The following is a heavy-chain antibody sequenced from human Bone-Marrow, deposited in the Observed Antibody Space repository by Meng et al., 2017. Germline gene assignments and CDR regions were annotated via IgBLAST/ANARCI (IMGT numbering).Heavy chain of an antibody. CDR3: AKAVTDRSGSWRYAFDI. V-gene: IGHV3-23*01. D-gene: IGHD6-13*01. Sequence: GESLKISCAASGFTFTAYAMSWVRQAPGKGLEWVSAISGSGATAYYADSVKGRFTISRDNSNYTLYLQMNSLRADETAVYYCAKAVTDRSGSWRYAFDIWGQGTRVTVSS. CDR1: GFTFTAYA. CDR2: ISGSGATA. J-gene: IGHJ3*02.